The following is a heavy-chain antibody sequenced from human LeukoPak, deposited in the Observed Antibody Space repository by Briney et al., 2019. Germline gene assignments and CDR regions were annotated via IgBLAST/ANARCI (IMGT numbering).Heavy chain of an antibody. CDR3: ARSFDSYDAFDI. Sequence: SETLSLTCTVSGGSISSGGYYWSWIRQHPGKGLEWIGYIYYSGSTYYNPSLKSRVTISVDTSKIQFSLKLSSVTAADTAVYYCARSFDSYDAFDIWGQGTMVTVSS. D-gene: IGHD3-9*01. CDR1: GGSISSGGYY. J-gene: IGHJ3*02. CDR2: IYYSGST. V-gene: IGHV4-31*03.